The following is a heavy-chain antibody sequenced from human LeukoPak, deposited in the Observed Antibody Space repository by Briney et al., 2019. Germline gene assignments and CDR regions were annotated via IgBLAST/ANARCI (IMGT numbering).Heavy chain of an antibody. CDR3: ATPWLRGLVAFDI. CDR1: GGSISSYY. Sequence: PSETLSLTCTVSGGSISSYYWSWIRQPPGKGLEWIGYIYYSGSTNYNPSLKSRVTISVDTSTNQFSLKLSSVTAADTSVYYCATPWLRGLVAFDIWGQGTMVTVSS. CDR2: IYYSGST. V-gene: IGHV4-59*12. J-gene: IGHJ3*02. D-gene: IGHD5-18*01.